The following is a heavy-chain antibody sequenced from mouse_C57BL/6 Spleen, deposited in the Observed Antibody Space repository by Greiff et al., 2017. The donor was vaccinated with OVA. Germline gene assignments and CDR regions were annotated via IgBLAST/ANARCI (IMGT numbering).Heavy chain of an antibody. CDR2: ISSGGSYT. CDR3: ARHESNFDY. Sequence: EVMLVESGGDLVKPGGSQKLSCAASGFTFSSYGMSWVRQTPDKRLEWVATISSGGSYTYYPDSVKGRFTISRDNAKNTLYLQMSSLKSEDTAMYYCARHESNFDYWGQGTTLTVSS. D-gene: IGHD1-3*01. CDR1: GFTFSSYG. V-gene: IGHV5-6*01. J-gene: IGHJ2*01.